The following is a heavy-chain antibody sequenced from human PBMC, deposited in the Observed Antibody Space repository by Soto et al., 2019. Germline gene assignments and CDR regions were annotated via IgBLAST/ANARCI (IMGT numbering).Heavy chain of an antibody. CDR1: GGSFSGYY. V-gene: IGHV4-34*01. D-gene: IGHD4-4*01. CDR2: INHSGST. Sequence: QVQLQQWGAGLLKPSETLSLTCAVYGGSFSGYYWSWIRQPPGKGLEWIGEINHSGSTNYNPSLKSRVTLSVDTSKNQFALKLSSVTAADTAVYYCARLQSDDAFDIWGQGTMVTVSS. J-gene: IGHJ3*02. CDR3: ARLQSDDAFDI.